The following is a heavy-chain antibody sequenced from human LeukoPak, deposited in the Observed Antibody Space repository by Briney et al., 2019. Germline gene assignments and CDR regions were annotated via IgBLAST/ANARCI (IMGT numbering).Heavy chain of an antibody. Sequence: PGGSLRLSCAASGFTFDDYAMHWVRQAPGKGLEWVSGISWNSGSIGYADSVKGRFAISRDNAKNSLYLQMNSLRAEDTAVYYCAGTLINWFDPWGQGTLVTVSS. D-gene: IGHD1-14*01. J-gene: IGHJ5*02. V-gene: IGHV3-9*01. CDR1: GFTFDDYA. CDR2: ISWNSGSI. CDR3: AGTLINWFDP.